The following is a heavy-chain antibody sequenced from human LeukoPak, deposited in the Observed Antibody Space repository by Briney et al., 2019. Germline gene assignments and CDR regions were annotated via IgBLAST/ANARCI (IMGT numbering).Heavy chain of an antibody. CDR2: VSGYTGNT. V-gene: IGHV1-18*01. J-gene: IGHJ4*02. CDR3: ARGEVSASLYYFDF. Sequence: ASVKLSCKTSGYTFTTYGVSWVRQAPGQGLEWMGWVSGYTGNTNYAERFQGRVTITTDTSTSTVYMELTSLRSDDTAVYYCARGEVSASLYYFDFWGQGTLVTVS. D-gene: IGHD2-2*01. CDR1: GYTFTTYG.